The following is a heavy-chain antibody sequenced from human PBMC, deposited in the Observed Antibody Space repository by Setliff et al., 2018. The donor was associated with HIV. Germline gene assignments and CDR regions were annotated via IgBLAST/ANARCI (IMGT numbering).Heavy chain of an antibody. Sequence: GASVKVSCKASGYTFIGHYMHWVRQAPGQGLEWMGRINPNNGGTQYAQKFRGRVTMTRDTSTSTAYMELRSLKSDDTAVYYCARVWDWNYDLGYWGQGTLVTVS. CDR2: INPNNGGT. D-gene: IGHD1-7*01. CDR3: ARVWDWNYDLGY. CDR1: GYTFIGHY. J-gene: IGHJ4*02. V-gene: IGHV1-2*06.